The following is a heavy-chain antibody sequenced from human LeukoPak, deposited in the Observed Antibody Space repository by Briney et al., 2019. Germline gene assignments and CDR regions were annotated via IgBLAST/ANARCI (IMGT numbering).Heavy chain of an antibody. CDR2: MNPNSGNT. Sequence: ASVKVSCKASGYTFTSYDINWVRQATGQGLEWMGWMNPNSGNTGYAQKFQGRVTITRNTSISTAYMELSSLRSEDTAVYYCARMSLGCSSTSCLFYYYYYMDVWGKGTTVTVSS. V-gene: IGHV1-8*03. D-gene: IGHD2-2*01. CDR1: GYTFTSYD. J-gene: IGHJ6*03. CDR3: ARMSLGCSSTSCLFYYYYYMDV.